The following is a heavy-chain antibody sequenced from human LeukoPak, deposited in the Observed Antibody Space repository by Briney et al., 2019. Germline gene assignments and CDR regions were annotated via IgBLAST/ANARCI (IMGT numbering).Heavy chain of an antibody. Sequence: GGSLRLSCAASGFTFSSYGMHWVRQAPGKGLEWVAVISYDGSNKYYADSVKGRFTISRDNSKNTLSLKLNTLSAEDTAVYYCAKDKAAAGSHFDYWGQGTLVTVSS. CDR2: ISYDGSNK. D-gene: IGHD6-25*01. CDR1: GFTFSSYG. CDR3: AKDKAAAGSHFDY. V-gene: IGHV3-30*18. J-gene: IGHJ4*02.